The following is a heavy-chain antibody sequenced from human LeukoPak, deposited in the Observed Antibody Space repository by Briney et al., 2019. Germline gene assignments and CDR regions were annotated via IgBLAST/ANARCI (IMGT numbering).Heavy chain of an antibody. CDR3: ARGPDYGDYEGPNFDY. CDR2: IIPIFGTA. Sequence: SVKVSCKASGGTFSSYAISWVRQAPGQGLEWMGGIIPIFGTANNAQKFQGRVTITADESTSTAYMELSSLRSEDTAVYYCARGPDYGDYEGPNFDYWGQGTLVTVSS. J-gene: IGHJ4*02. CDR1: GGTFSSYA. V-gene: IGHV1-69*13. D-gene: IGHD4-17*01.